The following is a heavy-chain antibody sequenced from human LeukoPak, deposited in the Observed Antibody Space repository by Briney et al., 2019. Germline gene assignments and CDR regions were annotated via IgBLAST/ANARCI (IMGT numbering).Heavy chain of an antibody. CDR3: ARASHDYGDYSHFDY. Sequence: SETLSLTCAVYGGSFSGYCWSWIRQSPEKGLEWIGEIKHSGSTNYNPSLKSRVTIAVDKSKNQFSLKLSSVTAADTAVYYCARASHDYGDYSHFDYWGQGTLVTVSS. D-gene: IGHD4-17*01. V-gene: IGHV4-34*01. J-gene: IGHJ4*02. CDR2: IKHSGST. CDR1: GGSFSGYC.